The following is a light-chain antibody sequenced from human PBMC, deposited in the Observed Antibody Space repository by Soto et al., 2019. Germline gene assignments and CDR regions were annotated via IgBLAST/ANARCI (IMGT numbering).Light chain of an antibody. V-gene: IGKV3-20*01. J-gene: IGKJ5*01. Sequence: EIVLTQSPATLSSFPGDSVTLSCRASQSVGFSYLAWYHQKPGQAXXLLLYGASSRATGIPDRFSGSGSGTDFTLTISRLEPEDFAVYYCQQYGSSPRITFGQGTRLEIK. CDR3: QQYGSSPRIT. CDR2: GAS. CDR1: QSVGFSY.